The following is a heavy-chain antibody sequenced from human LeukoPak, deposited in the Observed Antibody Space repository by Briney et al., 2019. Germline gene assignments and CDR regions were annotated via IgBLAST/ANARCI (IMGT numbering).Heavy chain of an antibody. CDR2: MNPNSGNT. CDR1: GYTFTSYD. D-gene: IGHD3-10*01. CDR3: ARRYDSGSYHLPH. V-gene: IGHV1-8*01. J-gene: IGHJ4*02. Sequence: ASVRVSCKASGYTFTSYDINWVRQAAGQGLEWLGWMNPNSGNTGYAQKFQGRITMARNTSISTAYMELSSLTSEDTAVYFCARRYDSGSYHLPHWGQGTLVTVSS.